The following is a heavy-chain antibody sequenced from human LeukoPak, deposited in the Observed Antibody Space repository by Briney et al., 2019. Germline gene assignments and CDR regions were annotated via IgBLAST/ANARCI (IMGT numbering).Heavy chain of an antibody. CDR1: GYTFTSYG. Sequence: GASVKVSCKASGYTFTSYGISWVRQAPGQGLEWMGWISAYNGNTNYAQKLQGRVTMTTDTSTSTAYMELRSLRSDDTAVYYCARGPPPYYDFCSGYYDYHGMDVWGQGTTVTVSS. V-gene: IGHV1-18*01. D-gene: IGHD3-3*01. CDR2: ISAYNGNT. J-gene: IGHJ6*02. CDR3: ARGPPPYYDFCSGYYDYHGMDV.